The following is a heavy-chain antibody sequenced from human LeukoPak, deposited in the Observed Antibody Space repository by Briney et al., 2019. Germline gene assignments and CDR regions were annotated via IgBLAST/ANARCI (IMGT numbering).Heavy chain of an antibody. CDR2: INPNSGGT. Sequence: ASVKVSCKASGYTFTGYYMHWVRQAPGQGLEWMGWINPNSGGTNYAQKFQGRVTITADKSTSTAYMELSSLRSEDTAVYYCARENSSGYHHWGQGTLVTVSS. CDR3: ARENSSGYHH. D-gene: IGHD3-22*01. CDR1: GYTFTGYY. V-gene: IGHV1-2*02. J-gene: IGHJ5*02.